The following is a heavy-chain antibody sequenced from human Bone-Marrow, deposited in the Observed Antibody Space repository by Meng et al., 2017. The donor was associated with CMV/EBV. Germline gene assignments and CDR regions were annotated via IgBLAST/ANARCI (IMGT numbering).Heavy chain of an antibody. CDR1: GFTFSTYW. CDR3: VRDGLRCSSTTCLRNFGMDV. V-gene: IGHV3-7*01. J-gene: IGHJ6*02. CDR2: IRQDGSER. Sequence: GESLKISCAASGFTFSTYWMSCVRQAPGKGLEWVANIRQDGSERHYVASVKGRFTISRDNAKNSFYLQMNSLRAGDTAVYYCVRDGLRCSSTTCLRNFGMDVWGQGTTVTVSS. D-gene: IGHD2-2*01.